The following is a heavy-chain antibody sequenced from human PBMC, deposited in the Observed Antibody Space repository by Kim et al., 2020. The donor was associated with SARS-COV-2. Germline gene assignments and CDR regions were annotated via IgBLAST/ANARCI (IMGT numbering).Heavy chain of an antibody. CDR1: GGSISSGGYY. CDR3: ARAQTMIVVVIGAFDI. CDR2: IYYSGST. V-gene: IGHV4-31*03. Sequence: SETLSLTCTVSGGSISSGGYYWSWIRQHPGKGLEWIGYIYYSGSTYYNPSLKSRVTISVDTSKNQFSLKLSSVTAADTAVYYCARAQTMIVVVIGAFDIWGQETMVTVSS. D-gene: IGHD3-22*01. J-gene: IGHJ3*02.